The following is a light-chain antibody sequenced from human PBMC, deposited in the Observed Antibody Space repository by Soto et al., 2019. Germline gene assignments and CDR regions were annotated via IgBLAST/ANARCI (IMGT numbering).Light chain of an antibody. J-gene: IGLJ1*01. CDR2: DVS. CDR1: RSDVGAHNF. CDR3: NACTVTNVYV. V-gene: IGLV2-14*01. Sequence: QSVLTQPASVSGSPGQSITISCTGTRSDVGAHNFVSWYQHHPGKAPKLIIYDVSNRPPGVPTRFSGSKSGNTATLTISGLQAEDEADYYCNACTVTNVYVFGTGTKVTVL.